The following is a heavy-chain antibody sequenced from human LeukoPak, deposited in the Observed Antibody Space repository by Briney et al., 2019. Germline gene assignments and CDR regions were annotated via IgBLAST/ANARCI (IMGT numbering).Heavy chain of an antibody. J-gene: IGHJ5*02. V-gene: IGHV3-53*01. CDR2: IYSGGST. D-gene: IGHD6-19*01. CDR1: GFTVSSNY. CDR3: ARYSSGWYGENWFDP. Sequence: GGSLRLSCAASGFTVSSNYMSWVRQAPGKGLEWVSVIYSGGSTYYADSVKGRFTISRDNSKNTLYLQMNSLRAENTAVYYCARYSSGWYGENWFDPWGQGTLVTVSS.